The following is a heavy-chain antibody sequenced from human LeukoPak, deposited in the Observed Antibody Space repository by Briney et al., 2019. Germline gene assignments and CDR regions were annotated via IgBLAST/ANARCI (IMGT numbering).Heavy chain of an antibody. CDR2: ISYDGSNN. J-gene: IGHJ1*01. CDR1: GFTFSSYA. V-gene: IGHV3-30-3*01. Sequence: GRSLRLSCAASGFTFSSYAMHWVRQAPGKGLEWVAVISYDGSNNYYADSVKGRFTISRDNSKNTLYLQMNSLRAEDTAVYYCAREGASNYGSGYFQHWGQGTLVTVSS. CDR3: AREGASNYGSGYFQH. D-gene: IGHD4-11*01.